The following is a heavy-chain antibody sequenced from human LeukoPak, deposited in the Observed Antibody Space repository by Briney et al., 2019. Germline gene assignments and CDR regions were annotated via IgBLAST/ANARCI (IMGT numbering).Heavy chain of an antibody. V-gene: IGHV3-48*03. CDR1: GFTFSNYE. D-gene: IGHD3-16*01. CDR3: AKVGGYRTIDY. CDR2: ISGNGNTI. J-gene: IGHJ4*02. Sequence: GGSLRLSCAASGFTFSNYEMNWVRQAPGKGLEWLSYISGNGNTIYYADSVKGRFTISRDNAENSLYLQMNSLRAEDTAVYYCAKVGGYRTIDYWGQGTLVTVSS.